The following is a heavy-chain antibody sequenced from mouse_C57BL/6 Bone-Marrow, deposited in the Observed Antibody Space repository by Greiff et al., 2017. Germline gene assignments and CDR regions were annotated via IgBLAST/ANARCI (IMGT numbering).Heavy chain of an antibody. D-gene: IGHD2-3*01. V-gene: IGHV1-69*01. CDR2: IDPSDSYT. Sequence: QVQLQQPGAELVMPGASVKLSCKASGYTFTSYWTHWVKQRPGQGLEWIGAIDPSDSYTNYNQKFKGKSTLTVDKSSSTAYMQLSSLTSEDSAVYCCARWLLGYVVGWGTGTAVTVSS. CDR1: GYTFTSYW. CDR3: ARWLLGYVVG. J-gene: IGHJ1*03.